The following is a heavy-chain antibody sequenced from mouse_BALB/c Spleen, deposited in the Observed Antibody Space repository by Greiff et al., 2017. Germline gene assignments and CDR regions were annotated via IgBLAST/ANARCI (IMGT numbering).Heavy chain of an antibody. CDR1: GFTFSSYA. J-gene: IGHJ4*01. V-gene: IGHV5-6-5*01. CDR2: ISSGGST. D-gene: IGHD2-2*01. CDR3: VRDDYGYYYAMDY. Sequence: EVKLMESEGGLVKPGGSLKLSCAASGFTFSSYAMSWVRQTPEKRLEWVATISSGGSTYYPDSVKGRFTISRDNARNILYLQMSSLRSEDTAMYYSVRDDYGYYYAMDYWGQGTSVTVSS.